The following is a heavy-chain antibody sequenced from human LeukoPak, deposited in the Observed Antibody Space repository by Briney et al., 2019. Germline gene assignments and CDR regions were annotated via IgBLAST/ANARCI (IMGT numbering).Heavy chain of an antibody. CDR1: GFTFSSYA. Sequence: GRSLRLSCAASGFTFSSYAMHWVRQAPGKGLEWVAVMSYDGSNKYYADSVKGRFTISRDNAKNSLYLQMNSLRAEDTAVYYCARGGGLWGQGTLVTVSS. V-gene: IGHV3-30-3*01. D-gene: IGHD3-16*01. J-gene: IGHJ4*02. CDR3: ARGGGL. CDR2: MSYDGSNK.